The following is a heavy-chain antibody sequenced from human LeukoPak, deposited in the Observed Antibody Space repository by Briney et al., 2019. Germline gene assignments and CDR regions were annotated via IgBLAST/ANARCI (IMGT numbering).Heavy chain of an antibody. D-gene: IGHD3-22*01. CDR1: GFTFSSYG. CDR3: ARTRYYYDSSGSEKGYYFDY. J-gene: IGHJ4*02. V-gene: IGHV3-30*03. CDR2: ISYDGSNK. Sequence: AGGSLRLSCAASGFTFSSYGMHWVRQAPGKGLEWVAVISYDGSNKYYADSVKGRFTISRDNSKNTLYLQMNSLRAEDTAVYYCARTRYYYDSSGSEKGYYFDYWGQGTLVTVSS.